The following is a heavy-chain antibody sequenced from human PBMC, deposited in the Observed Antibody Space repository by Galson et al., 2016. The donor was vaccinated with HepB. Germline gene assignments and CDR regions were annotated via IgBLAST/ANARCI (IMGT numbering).Heavy chain of an antibody. CDR3: ATSERLAGTDAFDI. D-gene: IGHD6-19*01. Sequence: LSLTCTVSGGSISSGGYYWSWIRQHPGKGLEWIGYIYYSGSTYYNPSLKSRVTMSLDKSKNQFSLILSSVTAADTAIYYCATSERLAGTDAFDIWGQGTTVTVSS. CDR2: IYYSGST. V-gene: IGHV4-31*09. CDR1: GGSISSGGYY. J-gene: IGHJ3*02.